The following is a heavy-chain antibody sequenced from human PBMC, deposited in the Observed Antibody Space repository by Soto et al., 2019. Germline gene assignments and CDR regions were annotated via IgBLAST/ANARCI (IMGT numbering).Heavy chain of an antibody. J-gene: IGHJ6*02. CDR1: GGSISSHY. CDR2: IYYKGST. Sequence: SETLSLTCTVSGGSISSHYWSWVRQAPGKGLEWIGHIYYKGSTTYNPSLRSRSTISVDTSNNQFSLKLNSVTTADTAVYYCARDGREASGMDVWGQGTKVTVSS. V-gene: IGHV4-59*11. CDR3: ARDGREASGMDV. D-gene: IGHD1-26*01.